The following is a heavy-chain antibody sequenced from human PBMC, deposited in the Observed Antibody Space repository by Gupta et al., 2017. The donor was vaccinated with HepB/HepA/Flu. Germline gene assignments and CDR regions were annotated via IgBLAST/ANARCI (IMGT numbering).Heavy chain of an antibody. CDR3: ARGGLIRSAWLPGGF. CDR1: GFTFSSYG. J-gene: IGHJ4*02. D-gene: IGHD3-22*01. CDR2: IWFDGSNK. Sequence: QVQLVESGGGVVQPGRSLRLSCAASGFTFSSYGMHWVRQAPGKGLEWVAVIWFDGSNKYYAESVKGRFTISRDNSKNTLYLQMNSLRTEDTAVYYCARGGLIRSAWLPGGFWGQGTLVTVSS. V-gene: IGHV3-33*01.